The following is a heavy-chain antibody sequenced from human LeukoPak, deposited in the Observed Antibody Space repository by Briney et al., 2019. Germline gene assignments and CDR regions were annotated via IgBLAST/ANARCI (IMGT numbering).Heavy chain of an antibody. CDR3: ARMSGSHIDY. D-gene: IGHD1-26*01. J-gene: IGHJ4*02. V-gene: IGHV3-33*01. CDR2: IWYDGSKK. CDR1: GFTFSSNG. Sequence: PGGSLGLSCAASGFTFSSNGMHWVRQAPGKGLEWVAVIWYDGSKKYYADSVKGRFTISRDNSKNTLDLQMDSLRAEDTAVYYCARMSGSHIDYWGQGTLVTVSS.